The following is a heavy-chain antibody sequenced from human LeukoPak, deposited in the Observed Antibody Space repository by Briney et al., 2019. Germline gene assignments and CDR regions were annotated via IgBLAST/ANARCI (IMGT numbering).Heavy chain of an antibody. V-gene: IGHV3-30*01. CDR1: GFTFSSYA. Sequence: GGSLRLSCAASGFTFSSYAMHWVRQAPGKGLEWVAVISYDGSNKYYADSVKGRFTISRDNSKNTLYLQMNSLRAEDTAVYYCASLDAFDIWGQGTMVTVSS. CDR3: ASLDAFDI. J-gene: IGHJ3*02. CDR2: ISYDGSNK.